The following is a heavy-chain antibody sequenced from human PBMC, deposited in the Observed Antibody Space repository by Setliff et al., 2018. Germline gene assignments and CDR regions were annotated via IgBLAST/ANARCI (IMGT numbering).Heavy chain of an antibody. V-gene: IGHV4-30-4*08. CDR2: IYHSGSA. D-gene: IGHD1-26*01. J-gene: IGHJ3*01. Sequence: LSLTCTVSGDSISSGDYFWSWIRQPPGKGLEWIAYIYHSGSAYYNPSLKSRVXXXVNTXXXXXXXXXXXVXAADTAVYYCAREVGTSTSSDAFDVWGQGMMVTVSS. CDR3: AREVGTSTSSDAFDV. CDR1: GDSISSGDYF.